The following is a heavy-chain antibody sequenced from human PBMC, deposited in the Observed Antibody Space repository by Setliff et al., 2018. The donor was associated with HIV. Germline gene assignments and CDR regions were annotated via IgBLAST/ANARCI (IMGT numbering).Heavy chain of an antibody. Sequence: PSETLSLTCTVSGGSISNSDFYWTWIRQSPGRGLEWIGEVNHKGVANYSPSLMRRATISADTSKNQFSLRLSSVTAADTALYFCTRAQIAAPRPFDYWGQGTLVTVSS. CDR1: GGSISNSDFY. CDR3: TRAQIAAPRPFDY. CDR2: VNHKGVA. D-gene: IGHD2-21*01. J-gene: IGHJ4*02. V-gene: IGHV4-39*01.